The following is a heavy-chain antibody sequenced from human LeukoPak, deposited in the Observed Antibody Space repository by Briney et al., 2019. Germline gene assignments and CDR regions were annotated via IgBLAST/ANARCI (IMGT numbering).Heavy chain of an antibody. J-gene: IGHJ5*02. V-gene: IGHV3-33*06. D-gene: IGHD3-10*01. Sequence: PGGSLRLSCAASGFTFSSYGVHWVRQAPGKGLEWVAVIWYDGSNKYYADSVKGRFTISRDNSKNTLYLQMNSLRAEDTAVYYCAKEQYAMVRGVGWFDPWGQGTLVTVSS. CDR3: AKEQYAMVRGVGWFDP. CDR1: GFTFSSYG. CDR2: IWYDGSNK.